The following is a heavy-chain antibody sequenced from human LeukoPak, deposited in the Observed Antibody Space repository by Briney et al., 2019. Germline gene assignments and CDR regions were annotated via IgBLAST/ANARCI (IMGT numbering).Heavy chain of an antibody. CDR2: ISWNRGSI. V-gene: IGHV3-9*01. Sequence: GRSLRLSCAASGFTFDDYAMHWVRQAPGKGLEWVSGISWNRGSIGYADSVKGRFTISRDNAKNSLYLQMNSLRAEDTALYYCAKEGDGDYDYWGQGTLVTVSS. CDR3: AKEGDGDYDY. CDR1: GFTFDDYA. J-gene: IGHJ4*02. D-gene: IGHD4-17*01.